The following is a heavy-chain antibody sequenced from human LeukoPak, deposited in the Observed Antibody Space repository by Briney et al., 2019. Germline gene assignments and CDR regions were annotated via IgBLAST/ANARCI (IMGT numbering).Heavy chain of an antibody. D-gene: IGHD3-10*01. Sequence: GRSLRLSCATSGFTFSSYGMHWVRQAPGKGLEWVAVISYDGSNKNYADSVKGRFTISRDNSKNTLYLQMNSLRAEDMAVYYCAKDGGSGSYYTYYYGMDVWGQGTTVTVSS. CDR1: GFTFSSYG. CDR3: AKDGGSGSYYTYYYGMDV. J-gene: IGHJ6*02. V-gene: IGHV3-30*18. CDR2: ISYDGSNK.